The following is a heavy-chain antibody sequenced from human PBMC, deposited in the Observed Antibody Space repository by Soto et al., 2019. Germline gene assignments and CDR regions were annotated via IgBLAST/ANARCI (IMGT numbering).Heavy chain of an antibody. CDR3: VRIRYQLPSSVLWLDP. CDR2: IYHSGNT. V-gene: IGHV4-31*03. Sequence: PSETLSLTCTVSGGSISSGVYYWSWIRHHPEKGLEWIGHIYHSGNTYYNPSLKSRVTMSVDTSQNQFSLRLISVTAADTAMYFCVRIRYQLPSSVLWLDPWGQGTPVTVSS. J-gene: IGHJ5*02. CDR1: GGSISSGVYY. D-gene: IGHD3-16*01.